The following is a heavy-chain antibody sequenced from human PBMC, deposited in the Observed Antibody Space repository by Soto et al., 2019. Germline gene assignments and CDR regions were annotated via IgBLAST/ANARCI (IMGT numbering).Heavy chain of an antibody. D-gene: IGHD3-10*01. CDR1: GFTFSSYG. CDR2: ISYDGSNK. J-gene: IGHJ6*02. Sequence: GGSLRLSCAASGFTFSSYGMHWVRQAPGKGLEWVAVISYDGSNKYYADSVKGRFTISRDNSKNTLYLQMNSLRAEDTAVYYCAKDLGLRGFGEFSLYYGMDVWGQGTTVTVSS. V-gene: IGHV3-30*18. CDR3: AKDLGLRGFGEFSLYYGMDV.